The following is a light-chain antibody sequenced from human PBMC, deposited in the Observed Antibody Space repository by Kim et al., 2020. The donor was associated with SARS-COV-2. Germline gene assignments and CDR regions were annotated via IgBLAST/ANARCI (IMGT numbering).Light chain of an antibody. J-gene: IGKJ1*01. V-gene: IGKV3-20*01. CDR1: QSVSATY. Sequence: PGERATLSCRTSQSVSATYIAWYQQKRGQAPRLLIYGASSRAAGIPDRFSGSGSGTDFTLTISRLEPEDFAVYYCQQYGSSPRTFGQGTKV. CDR2: GAS. CDR3: QQYGSSPRT.